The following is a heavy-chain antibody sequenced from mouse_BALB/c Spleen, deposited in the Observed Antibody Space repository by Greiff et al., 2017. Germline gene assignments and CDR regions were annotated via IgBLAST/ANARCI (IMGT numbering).Heavy chain of an antibody. CDR2: ISYSGST. CDR3: ARSPYYYGSSHWYFDV. Sequence: EVQLQQSGPGLVKPSQSLSLTCTVTGYSITSDYAWNWIRQFPGNKLEWMGYISYSGSTSYNPSLKSRISITRDTSKNQFFLQLNSVTTEDTATYYCARSPYYYGSSHWYFDVWGAGTTVTVSS. J-gene: IGHJ1*01. D-gene: IGHD1-1*01. CDR1: GYSITSDYA. V-gene: IGHV3-2*02.